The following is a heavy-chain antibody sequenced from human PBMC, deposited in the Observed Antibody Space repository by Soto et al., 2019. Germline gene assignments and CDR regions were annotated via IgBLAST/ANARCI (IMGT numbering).Heavy chain of an antibody. CDR3: ALYYYDSGSKFDY. J-gene: IGHJ4*02. Sequence: EVQLLESGGGLVQPGGSLRLSCAASGFTFSSHAMNWVRQAPGKGLEWVSGVTNSGSNTYYTDSVKGRFTISRDNSKNTLFLQMNSLRAEDTAVYYCALYYYDSGSKFDYWGQGTLVTVSS. V-gene: IGHV3-23*01. CDR1: GFTFSSHA. D-gene: IGHD3-10*01. CDR2: VTNSGSNT.